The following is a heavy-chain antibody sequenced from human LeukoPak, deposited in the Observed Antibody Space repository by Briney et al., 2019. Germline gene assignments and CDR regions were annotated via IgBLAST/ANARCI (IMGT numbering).Heavy chain of an antibody. CDR1: GGTFSSYA. J-gene: IGHJ5*02. D-gene: IGHD3-10*01. CDR3: AKDPITMVRGVIVNWFDP. Sequence: SVKVSCKASGGTFSSYAISWVRQAPGQGLEWMGGIIPIFGTANYAQKFQGRVTITADESTSTAYMELSSLRSEDTAVYYCAKDPITMVRGVIVNWFDPWGQGTLVTVSS. V-gene: IGHV1-69*01. CDR2: IIPIFGTA.